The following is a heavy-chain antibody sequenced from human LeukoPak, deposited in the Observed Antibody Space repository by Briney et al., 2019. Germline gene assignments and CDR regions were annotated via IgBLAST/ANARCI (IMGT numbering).Heavy chain of an antibody. V-gene: IGHV3-23*01. CDR1: GFTFSSYS. CDR2: ISGSGGST. D-gene: IGHD5-24*01. Sequence: GGSLRLSCAGSGFTFSSYSMNWVRQAPGKGLEWVSAISGSGGSTYYADSVKGRFTISRANSKNTLYLQMNSLRAEDTAVYYCAKGEMATNPYAFDIWGQGTMVTVSS. J-gene: IGHJ3*02. CDR3: AKGEMATNPYAFDI.